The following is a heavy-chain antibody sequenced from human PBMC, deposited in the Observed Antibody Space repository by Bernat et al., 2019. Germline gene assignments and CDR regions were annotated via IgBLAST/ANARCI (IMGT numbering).Heavy chain of an antibody. CDR3: LGDEVY. Sequence: EVQLVESGGGLVQPGGSLRLSCAASGFTISSYWMRWVRQTPGKGLEWVANIKQDGSEIYYVDSVKGRFTISRDNARNSLYLQMNSLRVEDTAIYYCLGDEVYWDQGALVTVSS. CDR1: GFTISSYW. CDR2: IKQDGSEI. V-gene: IGHV3-7*04. J-gene: IGHJ4*02.